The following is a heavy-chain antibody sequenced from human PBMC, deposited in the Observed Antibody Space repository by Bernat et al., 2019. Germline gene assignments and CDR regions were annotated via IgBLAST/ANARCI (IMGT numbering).Heavy chain of an antibody. J-gene: IGHJ2*01. CDR1: GFTFSSYG. CDR2: IWYDGSNQ. CDR3: ARDPRSSSLLWWYFDL. D-gene: IGHD6-13*01. V-gene: IGHV3-33*01. Sequence: QVQLVESGGGVVQPGRSLRLSCAASGFTFSSYGMHWVRQAPGKGLEWVAVIWYDGSNQYYADSVKGRLTISGDNSKIPLYLQMNSLRAEDTAVYYCARDPRSSSLLWWYFDLWGRGTLVTVSS.